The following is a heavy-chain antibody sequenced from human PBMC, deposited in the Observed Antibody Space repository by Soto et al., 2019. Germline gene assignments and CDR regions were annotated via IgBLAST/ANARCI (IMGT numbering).Heavy chain of an antibody. V-gene: IGHV3-23*01. J-gene: IGHJ3*01. D-gene: IGHD6-13*01. CDR2: ISSSGLST. CDR1: GFTFSSYV. CDR3: AKRRSAAAGRRAFDV. Sequence: VQLLESGGGLVQPGGSLRLSCAASGFTFSSYVMSWVRQAPGEGLEWVSTISSSGLSTYYADSVKGRFTISRDNSKNTLYLQVHGLRAEHTAVYYCAKRRSAAAGRRAFDVWGRGTRVTVSS.